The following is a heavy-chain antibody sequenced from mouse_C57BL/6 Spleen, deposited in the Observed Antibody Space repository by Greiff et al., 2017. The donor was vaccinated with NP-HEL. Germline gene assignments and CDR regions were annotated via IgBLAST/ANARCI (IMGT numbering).Heavy chain of an antibody. Sequence: VQLQESGAELMKPGASVKLSCKATGYTFTGYWIEWVKQRPGHGLEWIGEILPGSGSTNYNEKFKGKATFTADTSSNTAYMQLSSLTTEDSAIYYCARATPYYYGSSSWFAYWGQGTLVTVSA. J-gene: IGHJ3*01. D-gene: IGHD1-1*01. CDR3: ARATPYYYGSSSWFAY. CDR1: GYTFTGYW. V-gene: IGHV1-9*01. CDR2: ILPGSGST.